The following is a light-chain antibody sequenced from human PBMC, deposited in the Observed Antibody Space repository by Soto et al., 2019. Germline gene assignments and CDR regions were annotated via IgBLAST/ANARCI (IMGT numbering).Light chain of an antibody. Sequence: QPVLTQSSSASASLGSSVKLTCTLSSGHSSYIIAWHQQQPGKAPRYLMKLEGSGSYNKGSGGPDRVSGSSSGADRYLTISNLQFEDEADYYCETWDRNSHTVFGRGTKLPVL. CDR2: LEGSGSY. CDR1: SGHSSYI. V-gene: IGLV4-60*02. J-gene: IGLJ3*02. CDR3: ETWDRNSHTV.